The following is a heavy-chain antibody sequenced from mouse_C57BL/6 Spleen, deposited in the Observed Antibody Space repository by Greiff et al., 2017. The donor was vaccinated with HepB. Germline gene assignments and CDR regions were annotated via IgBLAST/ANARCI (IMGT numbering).Heavy chain of an antibody. V-gene: IGHV1-15*01. Sequence: VQLVESGAELVRPGASVTLSCKASGYTFTDYEMHWVKQTPVHGLEWIGAIDPETGGTAYNQKFKGKAILTADKSSSTAYMELRSLTSEDSAVYYCTTLLMDYWGQGTSVTVSS. CDR2: IDPETGGT. D-gene: IGHD1-1*01. CDR3: TTLLMDY. J-gene: IGHJ4*01. CDR1: GYTFTDYE.